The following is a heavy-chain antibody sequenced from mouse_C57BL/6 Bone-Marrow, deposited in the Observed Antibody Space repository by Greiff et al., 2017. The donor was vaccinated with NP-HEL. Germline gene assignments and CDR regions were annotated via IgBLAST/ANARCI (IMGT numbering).Heavy chain of an antibody. V-gene: IGHV5-12*01. CDR3: ARHSIYYYAPFAY. Sequence: DVKLVESGGGLVQPGGSLKLSCAASGFTFSDYYMYWVRQTPEKRLEWVAYISNGGGSTYYPDTVKGRFTISRDNAKHTLYLQMSRLKSEDTAMYYCARHSIYYYAPFAYWGQGTLVTVSA. CDR1: GFTFSDYY. J-gene: IGHJ3*01. D-gene: IGHD1-1*01. CDR2: ISNGGGST.